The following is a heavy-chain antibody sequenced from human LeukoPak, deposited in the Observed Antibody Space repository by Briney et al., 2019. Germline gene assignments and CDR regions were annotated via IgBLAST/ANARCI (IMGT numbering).Heavy chain of an antibody. J-gene: IGHJ3*02. CDR3: ARDYEVGVGFDI. CDR1: GFTFSSYA. CDR2: INSDGSST. Sequence: GGSLRLSCAASGFTFSSYAMSWVRQAPGKGLVWVSRINSDGSSTSYADSVKGRFTISRDNAKNTLYLQMNSLRAEDTAVYYCARDYEVGVGFDIWGQGTMVTVSS. D-gene: IGHD3-22*01. V-gene: IGHV3-74*01.